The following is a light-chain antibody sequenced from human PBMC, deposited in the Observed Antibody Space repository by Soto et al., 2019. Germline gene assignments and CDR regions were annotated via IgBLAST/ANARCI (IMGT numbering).Light chain of an antibody. CDR2: GAS. J-gene: IGKJ1*01. V-gene: IGKV3-20*01. CDR1: QSVSNDF. CDR3: QQYGSSPRT. Sequence: ENVLRQSTGILSLSPGERATLSCRASQSVSNDFLAWYQQKPGQAPRLLIYGASSRATGIPDRFSGSGSGTDFTLTISRLELEDFAVYYCQQYGSSPRTFGQGSK.